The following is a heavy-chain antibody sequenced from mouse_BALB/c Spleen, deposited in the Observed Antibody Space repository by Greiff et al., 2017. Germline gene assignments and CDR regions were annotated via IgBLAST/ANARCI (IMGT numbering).Heavy chain of an antibody. V-gene: IGHV1-14*01. J-gene: IGHJ3*01. CDR3: ARSPRRGDRGSFAY. Sequence: EVQLQQSAAELARPGASVKMSCKASGYTFTSYVMHWVKQKPGQGLEWIGYINPYNDGTKYNEKFKGKATLTSDKSSSTAYMELSSLTSEDSAVYYCARSPRRGDRGSFAYWGQGTLVTVSA. D-gene: IGHD3-3*01. CDR2: INPYNDGT. CDR1: GYTFTSYV.